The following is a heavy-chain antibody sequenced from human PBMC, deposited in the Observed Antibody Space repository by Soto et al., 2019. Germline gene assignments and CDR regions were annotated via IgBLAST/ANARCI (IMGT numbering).Heavy chain of an antibody. CDR3: ARHRKIVATIDY. V-gene: IGHV4-30-4*01. J-gene: IGHJ4*02. CDR2: IYYSGST. D-gene: IGHD5-12*01. CDR1: GGSISSGDYY. Sequence: SETLSLTCTVSGGSISSGDYYWSWIRQPPGKGLEWIGYIYYSGSTNYNPSLKSRVTISVDTSKNQFSLKLSSVTAADTAVYYCARHRKIVATIDYWGQGTLVTVSS.